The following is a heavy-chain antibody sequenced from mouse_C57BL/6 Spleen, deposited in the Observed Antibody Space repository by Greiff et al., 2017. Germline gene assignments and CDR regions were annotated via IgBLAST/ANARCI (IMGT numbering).Heavy chain of an antibody. J-gene: IGHJ1*03. D-gene: IGHD1-1*01. CDR1: GFTFSDYG. CDR3: ARAYGSSYLYFEV. Sequence: EVKVVESGGGLVKPGGSLKLSCAASGFTFSDYGMHWVRQAPEKGLEWVAYISSGSSTIYYADTVKGRFTISRDNAKNTLFLQMTSLRSEDTAMYYCARAYGSSYLYFEVWGTGTTVTVSS. V-gene: IGHV5-17*01. CDR2: ISSGSSTI.